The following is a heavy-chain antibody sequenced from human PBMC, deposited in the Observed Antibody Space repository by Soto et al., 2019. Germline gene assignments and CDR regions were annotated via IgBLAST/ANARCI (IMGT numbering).Heavy chain of an antibody. J-gene: IGHJ5*02. D-gene: IGHD6-6*01. CDR1: GGSISSYY. Sequence: QVQLQESGPGLVKPSETLSLTCTVSGGSISSYYWSWIRQPPGKGLEWIGYIYYSGSTNYNPSLKSRVTISVDTSKNQFSLKLSSVTAADTAVYYCARASRTEYSSSSGRFDPWGQGTLVTVSS. CDR3: ARASRTEYSSSSGRFDP. V-gene: IGHV4-59*01. CDR2: IYYSGST.